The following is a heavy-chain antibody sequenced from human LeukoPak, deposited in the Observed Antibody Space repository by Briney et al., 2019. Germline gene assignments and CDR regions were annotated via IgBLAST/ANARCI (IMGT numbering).Heavy chain of an antibody. CDR3: ARDYYYDSRGYFLYAFDI. D-gene: IGHD3-22*01. V-gene: IGHV3-21*01. J-gene: IGHJ3*02. Sequence: GGSPRLSCAASGFTFSSYSMNWVRQAPGKGLEWVSSISHSSSYIYYADSVKGRFTISRDNAKNSLYLQMNSLRAEDTAVYYCARDYYYDSRGYFLYAFDIWGQGTMVTVSS. CDR1: GFTFSSYS. CDR2: ISHSSSYI.